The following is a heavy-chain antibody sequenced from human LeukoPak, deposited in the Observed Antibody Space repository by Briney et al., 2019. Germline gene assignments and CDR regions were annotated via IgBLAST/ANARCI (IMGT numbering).Heavy chain of an antibody. CDR2: INHSGST. Sequence: SETLSLTCTVSGXSISSTSYYWGWIRQPPGKGLEWIGEINHSGSTYYNPSLKSRVTISVDRSKNQFSLKLSSVTAADTAVYYCARGPRYYYDSSGYYPFDYWGQGTLVTVSS. V-gene: IGHV4-39*07. CDR1: GXSISSTSYY. D-gene: IGHD3-22*01. CDR3: ARGPRYYYDSSGYYPFDY. J-gene: IGHJ4*02.